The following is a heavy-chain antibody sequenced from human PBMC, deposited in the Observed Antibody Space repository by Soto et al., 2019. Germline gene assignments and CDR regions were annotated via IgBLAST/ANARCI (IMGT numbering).Heavy chain of an antibody. CDR3: ARDGDDSSGYGCDY. CDR2: IYYSGST. D-gene: IGHD3-22*01. J-gene: IGHJ4*02. V-gene: IGHV4-59*01. CDR1: GGSISSYY. Sequence: PSETLSLTCTVSGGSISSYYWSWIRQPPGKGLEWIGYIYYSGSTNYNPSLKSRVTISVDTSKNQFSLKLSSVTAADTAVYYCARDGDDSSGYGCDYWGQGTRVTVS.